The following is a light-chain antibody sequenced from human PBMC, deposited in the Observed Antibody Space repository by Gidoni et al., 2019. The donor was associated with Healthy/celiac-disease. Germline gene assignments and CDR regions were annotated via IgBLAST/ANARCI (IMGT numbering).Light chain of an antibody. J-gene: IGKJ4*01. CDR1: QSVSSY. CDR3: QQRSNWPLT. Sequence: EIVLTQSPATLSLSPGERATLSCRASQSVSSYLAWYQQKPGQAPRLLIYDASNRATGIPARFSGSGYGTDVTLTISNLEPEDFVVYYCQQRSNWPLTFXGXTKVEI. CDR2: DAS. V-gene: IGKV3-11*01.